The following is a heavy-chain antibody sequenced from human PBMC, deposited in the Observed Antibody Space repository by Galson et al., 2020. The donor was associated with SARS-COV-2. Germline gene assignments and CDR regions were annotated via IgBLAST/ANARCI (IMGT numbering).Heavy chain of an antibody. J-gene: IGHJ4*02. CDR2: LSDSGA. CDR1: GFTFTRYS. D-gene: IGHD5-18*01. Sequence: TGGSLRLSCSASGFTFTRYSMNWARQAPGKGLEWVSTLSDSGAFYADSVRGRFTISKDNAKNSLYLQMNSLKVDDTAIYYCAGVDTIKDYWGQGTLVTVSS. V-gene: IGHV3-21*01. CDR3: AGVDTIKDY.